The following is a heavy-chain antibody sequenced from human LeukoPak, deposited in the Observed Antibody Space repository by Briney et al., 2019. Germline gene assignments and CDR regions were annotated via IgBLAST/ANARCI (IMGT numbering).Heavy chain of an antibody. CDR1: GYSFSSYW. J-gene: IGHJ4*02. V-gene: IGHV5-51*01. Sequence: GESLKISCKGSGYSFSSYWIGWVRQMAGEDLELRGITSPADSDTTYSPSSQGRVTTSADKSARTAYLQWSSLKASDTAIYYRARRVIRGGHFFDYWGQGPQVIVSS. D-gene: IGHD2-21*01. CDR2: TSPADSDT. CDR3: ARRVIRGGHFFDY.